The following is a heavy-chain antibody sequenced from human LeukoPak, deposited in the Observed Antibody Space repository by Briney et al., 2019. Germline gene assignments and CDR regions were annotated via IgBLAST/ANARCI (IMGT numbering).Heavy chain of an antibody. CDR2: IYYGGST. V-gene: IGHV4-39*01. Sequence: SETPSLTCTVSGGSIRSSSYYWGWIRHPPGRGLEWIGSIYYGGSTYSNPSLRSQAPIPENTSKNQFSLKLSAVTPADTAVYSCSRQSLASSGYYFDYWGQGTLVTVSS. J-gene: IGHJ4*02. CDR3: SRQSLASSGYYFDY. D-gene: IGHD3-22*01. CDR1: GGSIRSSSYY.